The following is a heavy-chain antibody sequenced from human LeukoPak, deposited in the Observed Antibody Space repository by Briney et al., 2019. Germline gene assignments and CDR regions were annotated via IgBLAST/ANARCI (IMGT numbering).Heavy chain of an antibody. Sequence: ASVKVSCKASGYTFTSYGISWVRQAPGQGLEWMGWISAYNGNTNYAQKLQGRVTMTTDTSTSTAYMELRSLRSDDTAVYYCARGLDSNYEVLYNWFDPWGQGTLVTVSS. D-gene: IGHD4-11*01. V-gene: IGHV1-18*01. CDR1: GYTFTSYG. CDR2: ISAYNGNT. J-gene: IGHJ5*02. CDR3: ARGLDSNYEVLYNWFDP.